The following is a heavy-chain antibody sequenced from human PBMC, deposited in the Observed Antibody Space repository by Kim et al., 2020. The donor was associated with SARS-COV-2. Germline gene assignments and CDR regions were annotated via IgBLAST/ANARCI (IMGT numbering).Heavy chain of an antibody. CDR1: GFSLSTSGMC. D-gene: IGHD3-10*01. CDR3: ARIWSEAYYYGSGKSEIYGMDV. V-gene: IGHV2-70*01. J-gene: IGHJ6*02. Sequence: SGPTLVNPTQTLTLTCTFSGFSLSTSGMCVSWIRQPPGKALEWLALIDWDDDKYYSTSLKTRLTISKDTSKNQVVLTMTNMDPVDTATYYCARIWSEAYYYGSGKSEIYGMDVWGQGTTVTVSS. CDR2: IDWDDDK.